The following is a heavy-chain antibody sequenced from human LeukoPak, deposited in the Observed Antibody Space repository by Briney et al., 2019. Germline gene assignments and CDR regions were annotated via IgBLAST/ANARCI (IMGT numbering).Heavy chain of an antibody. CDR2: IVVDSGNT. CDR3: AAESRFDYGSGSYYGMDV. D-gene: IGHD3-10*01. V-gene: IGHV1-58*01. Sequence: SVKVSCKASGFTFTTSDVQWVRQARGQRLEWIGWIVVDSGNTNYAQKFQERVTITRDMSTSTAYMELSSLGSEDTAVYYCAAESRFDYGSGSYYGMDVWGKGTTVTVSS. CDR1: GFTFTTSD. J-gene: IGHJ6*04.